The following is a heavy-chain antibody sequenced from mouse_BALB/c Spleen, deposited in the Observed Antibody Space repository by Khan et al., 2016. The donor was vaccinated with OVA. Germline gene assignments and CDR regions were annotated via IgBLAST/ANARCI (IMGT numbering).Heavy chain of an antibody. CDR3: ARIYGGDFDY. Sequence: EVELVESGPGLVKPSQSLSLTCTVTGYSITSDYAWNWIRQFPGNKLEWMGHISYSGNTKYNPSLKSRISITRATSKNQFFLQLNSVNTEDTSTYYCARIYGGDFDYWGQGTTLTVSS. CDR1: GYSITSDYA. D-gene: IGHD1-1*01. CDR2: ISYSGNT. V-gene: IGHV3-2*02. J-gene: IGHJ2*01.